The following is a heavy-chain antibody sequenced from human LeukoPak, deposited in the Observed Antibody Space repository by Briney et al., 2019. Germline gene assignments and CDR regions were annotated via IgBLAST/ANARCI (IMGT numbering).Heavy chain of an antibody. CDR1: GFTFSSYA. V-gene: IGHV3-23*01. CDR3: AKGPITMVRGVITPFDY. D-gene: IGHD3-10*01. CDR2: ISGSGGST. J-gene: IGHJ4*02. Sequence: GGSLRLSCAAPGFTFSSYAMSWVRQAPGKGLEWVSAISGSGGSTYYADSVKGRFTISRDNSKNTLYLQMNSLRAEDTAVYYCAKGPITMVRGVITPFDYWGQGTPVTVSS.